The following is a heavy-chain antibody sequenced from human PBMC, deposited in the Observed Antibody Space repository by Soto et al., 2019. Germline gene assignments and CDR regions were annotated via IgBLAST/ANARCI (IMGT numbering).Heavy chain of an antibody. Sequence: GESLKISCKGSGYSFTSYWIGWVRQMPGKGLEWMGIIYPGDSDTRYSPSFQGQVTISADKSISTAYLQWSSLKASDTAMYYCARWYSSSWYYYYGMDVWGQGTTVPVSS. D-gene: IGHD6-13*01. CDR3: ARWYSSSWYYYYGMDV. CDR2: IYPGDSDT. J-gene: IGHJ6*02. V-gene: IGHV5-51*01. CDR1: GYSFTSYW.